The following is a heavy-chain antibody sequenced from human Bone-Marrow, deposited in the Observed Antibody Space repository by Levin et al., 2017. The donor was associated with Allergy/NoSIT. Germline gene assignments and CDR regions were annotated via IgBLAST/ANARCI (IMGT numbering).Heavy chain of an antibody. CDR2: FDPEDGET. V-gene: IGHV1-24*01. CDR3: ATDRGVRGTAGENWFDP. J-gene: IGHJ5*02. D-gene: IGHD1-14*01. Sequence: ASVKVSCKVSGYTLTELSMHWVRQAPGKGLEWMGGFDPEDGETIYAQKFQGRVTMTEDTSTDTAYMELSSLRSEDTAVYYCATDRGVRGTAGENWFDPWGQGTLVTVSS. CDR1: GYTLTELS.